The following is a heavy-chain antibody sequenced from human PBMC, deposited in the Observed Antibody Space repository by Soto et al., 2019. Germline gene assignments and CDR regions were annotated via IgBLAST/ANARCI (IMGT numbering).Heavy chain of an antibody. CDR2: ITVDNGNT. J-gene: IGHJ4*02. Sequence: ASVKVSCKASGYTFTRYGFSWVRQAPGQGLEWIGWITVDNGNTKHTERVTENLQGRVVMTKDTSTSTAYLELRSLTSEDTAVYYCARRAETNGWNGFGADKYYFDFWGQGTLVTVSS. CDR1: GYTFTRYG. CDR3: ARRAETNGWNGFGADKYYFDF. V-gene: IGHV1-18*01. D-gene: IGHD1-1*01.